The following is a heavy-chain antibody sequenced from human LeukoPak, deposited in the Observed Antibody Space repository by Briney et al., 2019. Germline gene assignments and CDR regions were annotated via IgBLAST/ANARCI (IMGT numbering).Heavy chain of an antibody. CDR1: GFTVSSNY. CDR2: IYSGGST. CDR3: ARASGYDLDYYFDY. V-gene: IGHV3-53*01. Sequence: GGSLRLXCAASGFTVSSNYMSWVRLAPGKGLEWVSVIYSGGSTYYADSVKGRFTISRDNSKNTPYLQMNSLRAEDTAVYYCARASGYDLDYYFDYWGQGTLVTVSS. D-gene: IGHD5-12*01. J-gene: IGHJ4*02.